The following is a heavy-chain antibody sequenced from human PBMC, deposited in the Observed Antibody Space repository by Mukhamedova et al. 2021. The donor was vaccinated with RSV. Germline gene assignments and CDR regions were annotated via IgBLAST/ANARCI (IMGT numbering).Heavy chain of an antibody. D-gene: IGHD2-2*01. CDR1: G. CDR2: ISGSGENI. Sequence: GMSWVRQAPGKGLEWVSGISGSGENIFYADSVMGRLTISRDNSINILYLQMNSLRGEDTAVYYCANVPFCTSATCYGPDGFNIWGQG. CDR3: ANVPFCTSATCYGPDGFNI. V-gene: IGHV3-23*01. J-gene: IGHJ3*02.